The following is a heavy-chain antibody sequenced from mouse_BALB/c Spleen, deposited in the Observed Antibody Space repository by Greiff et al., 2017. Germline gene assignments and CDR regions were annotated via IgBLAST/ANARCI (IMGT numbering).Heavy chain of an antibody. CDR1: GFTFSDYG. D-gene: IGHD3-2*01. Sequence: EVQRVESGGGLVQPGGSRKLSCAASGFTFSDYGMAWVRQAPGKGPEWVAFISNLAYSIYYADTVTGRFTISRENAKNTLYLEMSSLRSEDTAMYYCARGDSSGSYYFDYWGQGTTLTVSS. CDR3: ARGDSSGSYYFDY. V-gene: IGHV5-15*02. J-gene: IGHJ2*01. CDR2: ISNLAYSI.